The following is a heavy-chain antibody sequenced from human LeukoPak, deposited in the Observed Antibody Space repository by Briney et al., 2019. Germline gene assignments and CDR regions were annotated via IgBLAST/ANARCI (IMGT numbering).Heavy chain of an antibody. CDR3: ARLSSGWSN. Sequence: SETLSLTCAVYGGSFSGYYWSWIRQPPGKGLEWIGEINHSGSTNYNPSLKSRVTISVDTSKNQFSLKLSSVTAADTAVYYCARLSSGWSNWGQGTLVTVSS. CDR1: GGSFSGYY. V-gene: IGHV4-34*01. J-gene: IGHJ4*02. D-gene: IGHD6-25*01. CDR2: INHSGST.